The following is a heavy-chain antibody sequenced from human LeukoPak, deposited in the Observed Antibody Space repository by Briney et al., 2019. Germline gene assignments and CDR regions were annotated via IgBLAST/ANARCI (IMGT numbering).Heavy chain of an antibody. Sequence: GGSLRLSCVASGIPFSDYYMNWIRQAPGKGLEWISYISSSSSYTDYADSVKGRFTISRDNAESALYLQMNSPRLEDTAVYYCAAGTAADFWGQGTLVTVSS. CDR3: AAGTAADF. CDR2: ISSSSSYT. V-gene: IGHV3-11*03. D-gene: IGHD6-13*01. J-gene: IGHJ4*02. CDR1: GIPFSDYY.